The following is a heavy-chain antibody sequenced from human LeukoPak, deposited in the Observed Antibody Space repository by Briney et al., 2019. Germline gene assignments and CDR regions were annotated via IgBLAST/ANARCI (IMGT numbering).Heavy chain of an antibody. D-gene: IGHD2-8*02. CDR2: INPSGST. CDR3: ARQAKPGRVNWFDP. CDR1: GGFYSGYY. Sequence: SETQSLTCAVYGGFYSGYYWRWLRQPPGKGLEWLGDINPSGSTNYNPSLKSRVTISVDTSKNQFSLKLSSVTAADTAVYYCARQAKPGRVNWFDPWGQGTLVTVSS. J-gene: IGHJ5*02. V-gene: IGHV4-34*01.